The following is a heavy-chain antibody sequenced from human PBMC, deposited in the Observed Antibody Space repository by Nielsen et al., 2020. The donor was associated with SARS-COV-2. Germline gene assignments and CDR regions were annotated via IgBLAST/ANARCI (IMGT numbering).Heavy chain of an antibody. Sequence: ETLSLTCAASGFTFSSYAMSWVRQAPGKGLEWVSAISGSGGSTYYADSVKGRFTISRDNSKNTLYLQMNSLRAEDTAVYYCAKFGVIAVAGDFDYWGQGTLVTVSS. CDR2: ISGSGGST. CDR3: AKFGVIAVAGDFDY. V-gene: IGHV3-23*01. CDR1: GFTFSSYA. D-gene: IGHD6-19*01. J-gene: IGHJ4*02.